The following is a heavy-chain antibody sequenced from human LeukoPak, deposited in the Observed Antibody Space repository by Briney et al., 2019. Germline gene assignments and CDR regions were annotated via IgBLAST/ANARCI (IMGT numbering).Heavy chain of an antibody. CDR2: ISHDGSNK. Sequence: PGRSLRLSCAASGLTLSSYGMHWVRQAPGKGLEWVAVISHDGSNKYYADSVKGRFTISRDNAKNTLYLQMDSLSVEDTAVYYCAKPTQEGEAVAGTYYYYGMDVWGQGTTVTVSS. CDR1: GLTLSSYG. V-gene: IGHV3-30*18. CDR3: AKPTQEGEAVAGTYYYYGMDV. J-gene: IGHJ6*02. D-gene: IGHD6-19*01.